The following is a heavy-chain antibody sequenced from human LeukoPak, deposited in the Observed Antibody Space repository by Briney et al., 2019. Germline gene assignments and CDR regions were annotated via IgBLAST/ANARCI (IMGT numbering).Heavy chain of an antibody. V-gene: IGHV3-7*03. CDR3: ARDSGLSSTNSFDY. Sequence: GGSLTLSCAASGFTFSSHWMSWVRQPPGKGLEWVANIKQDGSEKYYVDSVKGRFTISRDNAKNSLYLQMNSLTADDTAVYYCARDSGLSSTNSFDYWGQGTLVTVSS. CDR1: GFTFSSHW. D-gene: IGHD2-2*01. J-gene: IGHJ4*02. CDR2: IKQDGSEK.